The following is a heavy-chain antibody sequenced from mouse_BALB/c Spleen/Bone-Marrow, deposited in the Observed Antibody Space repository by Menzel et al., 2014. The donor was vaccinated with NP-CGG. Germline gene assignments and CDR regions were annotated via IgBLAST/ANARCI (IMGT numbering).Heavy chain of an antibody. CDR1: GYTFTNYW. Sequence: VQLQPSGAELAKPGASVKMSCKASGYTFTNYWMHWVKQRPGQGLEWIGYINPSTGYTEYNQKFKDKATLTADKSSSTAYMQLSSLTSEDSAVYYCARGYQRILAYWGQGTLVTVSA. V-gene: IGHV1-7*01. J-gene: IGHJ3*01. CDR2: INPSTGYT. CDR3: ARGYQRILAY.